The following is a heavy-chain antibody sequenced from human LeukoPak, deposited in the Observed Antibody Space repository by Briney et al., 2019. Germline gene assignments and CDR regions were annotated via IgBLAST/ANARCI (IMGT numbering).Heavy chain of an antibody. V-gene: IGHV3-53*01. CDR1: GFTVSSNY. D-gene: IGHD6-13*01. CDR3: ARQQLAYYYYYMDV. J-gene: IGHJ6*03. CDR2: IYSGGST. Sequence: GGSLRLSCAASGFTVSSNYMSWVRQAPGKGLEWVSVIYSGGSTYYADSVKGRFTISRDNSKNTLYLQMNSLRAEDTAVYYCARQQLAYYYYYMDVWGKGTTVTVSS.